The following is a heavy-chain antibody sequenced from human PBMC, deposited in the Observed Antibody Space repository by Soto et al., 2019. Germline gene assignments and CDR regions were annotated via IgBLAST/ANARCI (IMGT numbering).Heavy chain of an antibody. CDR1: GGSISSGGYY. J-gene: IGHJ4*02. D-gene: IGHD6-6*01. CDR2: IYYSGST. Sequence: TSETLSLTCTVSGGSISSGGYYWSWIRQHPGKGLEWIGYIYYSGSTYYNPSLKSRVTISVDTSKNQFSLKLSSVTAADTAVYYCASLNSSSSPYFDYWGQGTLVTVSS. CDR3: ASLNSSSSPYFDY. V-gene: IGHV4-31*03.